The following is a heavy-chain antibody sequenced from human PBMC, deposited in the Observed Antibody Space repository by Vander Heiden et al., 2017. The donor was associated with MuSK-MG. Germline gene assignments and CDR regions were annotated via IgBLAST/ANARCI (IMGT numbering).Heavy chain of an antibody. J-gene: IGHJ6*03. Sequence: EVQPVESGGGLVKPGGSLRLLCAASGFTFSSYSMNWVRQAPGKGLEWVSSINSSSSYIYYADSVKGRFTISRDNAKNSLYLQMNSLRAEDTAVYYCARSLAVAGTYYYMDVWGKGTTVTVSS. CDR2: INSSSSYI. CDR3: ARSLAVAGTYYYMDV. CDR1: GFTFSSYS. V-gene: IGHV3-21*01. D-gene: IGHD6-19*01.